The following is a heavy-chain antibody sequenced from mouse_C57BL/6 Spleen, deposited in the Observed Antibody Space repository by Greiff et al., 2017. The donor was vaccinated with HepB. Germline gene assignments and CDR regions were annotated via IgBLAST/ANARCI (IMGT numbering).Heavy chain of an antibody. Sequence: VQLQQSGAELVRPGASVTLSCKASGYTFTDYEMHWVKQTPVHGLEWIGAIDPETGGTAYNQKFKGKAILTADKSSSTAYMELRSLTSEDSAVYYCTGRLRQGFAYWGQGTLVTVSA. D-gene: IGHD2-4*01. CDR1: GYTFTDYE. CDR2: IDPETGGT. V-gene: IGHV1-15*01. J-gene: IGHJ3*01. CDR3: TGRLRQGFAY.